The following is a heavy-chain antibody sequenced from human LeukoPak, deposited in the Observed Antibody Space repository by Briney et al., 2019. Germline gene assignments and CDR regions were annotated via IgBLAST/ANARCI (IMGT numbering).Heavy chain of an antibody. D-gene: IGHD3-9*01. J-gene: IGHJ3*02. Sequence: GASVKVSCKASGGTFISYAISWVRQGHGQGISWLVAIFPIFGTSTYAQKFPGTVTIPAHESTRTAYMELSSLRSEDTAVYYCARDLTAFDIWGQGTMLTVSS. CDR3: ARDLTAFDI. CDR1: GGTFISYA. CDR2: IFPIFGTS. V-gene: IGHV1-69*13.